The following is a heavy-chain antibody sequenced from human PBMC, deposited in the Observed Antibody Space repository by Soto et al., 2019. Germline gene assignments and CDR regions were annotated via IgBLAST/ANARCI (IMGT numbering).Heavy chain of an antibody. D-gene: IGHD2-15*01. CDR2: IYTSGST. CDR1: GGSISSNY. Sequence: SETLSLTCTVSGGSISSNYWSWIRQPAGKGLEWIGRIYTSGSTNYNPSLKSRVTMSVDTSKNQFSLKLSSVTAADTPAYYCARDKGSITNYYHYGMDVWGQGTTVTVSS. V-gene: IGHV4-4*07. CDR3: ARDKGSITNYYHYGMDV. J-gene: IGHJ6*02.